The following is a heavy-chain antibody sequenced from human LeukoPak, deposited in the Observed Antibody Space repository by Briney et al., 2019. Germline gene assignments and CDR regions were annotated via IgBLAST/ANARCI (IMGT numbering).Heavy chain of an antibody. D-gene: IGHD2-2*01. V-gene: IGHV3-33*01. CDR2: IWYDGSNR. Sequence: GGSLRLSCAASGFTFNEFGMHWVRQAPGKGLEWVAFIWYDGSNRYYLDSVKGRFTISRDNYQNTLYLQMSSLRAEDTAVYYCARMRGELRVPDAIFDGMGVWGQGTTVTVSS. CDR1: GFTFNEFG. CDR3: ARMRGELRVPDAIFDGMGV. J-gene: IGHJ6*02.